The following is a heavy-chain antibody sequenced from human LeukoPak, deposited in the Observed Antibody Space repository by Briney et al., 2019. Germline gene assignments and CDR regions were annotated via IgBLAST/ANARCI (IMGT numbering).Heavy chain of an antibody. J-gene: IGHJ4*02. V-gene: IGHV3-48*01. Sequence: TGGSLRLSCVASGFIFSYYDMDWVRQAPGKGLEWISYISSSRSIMYYADSVLGRSTVPRVNAENTLYLQMNSLRGDDTAVYYCARHNQGSPDYWGQGTLVTVSS. CDR2: ISSSRSIM. CDR3: ARHNQGSPDY. CDR1: GFIFSYYD.